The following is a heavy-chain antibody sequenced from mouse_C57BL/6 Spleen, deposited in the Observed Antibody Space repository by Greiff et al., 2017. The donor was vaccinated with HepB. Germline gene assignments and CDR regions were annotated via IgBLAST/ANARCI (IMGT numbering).Heavy chain of an antibody. CDR1: GYTFTSYW. J-gene: IGHJ1*03. Sequence: QVQLQQPGAELVRPGTSVKLSCKASGYTFTSYWMHWVKQRPGQGLEWIGVIDPSDSYTNYNQKFKGKATLTVDTSSSTAYMQLSSLTSEDSAVYYCARPPTVVAENWYFEVWGTGTTVTVSS. D-gene: IGHD1-1*01. CDR2: IDPSDSYT. CDR3: ARPPTVVAENWYFEV. V-gene: IGHV1-59*01.